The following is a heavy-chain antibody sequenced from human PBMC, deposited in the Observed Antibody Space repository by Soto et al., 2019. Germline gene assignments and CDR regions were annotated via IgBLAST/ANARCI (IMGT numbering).Heavy chain of an antibody. CDR2: ISYDGSNK. CDR1: GFTFSSYA. D-gene: IGHD6-6*01. CDR3: ARDTVPPHYGMDV. V-gene: IGHV3-30-3*01. J-gene: IGHJ6*01. Sequence: QVQLVESGGGVVQPGRSLRLSCAASGFTFSSYAMHWVRQAPGKGLEWVAVISYDGSNKYYADSVKGRFTISRDNSKNTLYLQMNSLRAEDTAVDYWARDTVPPHYGMDVW.